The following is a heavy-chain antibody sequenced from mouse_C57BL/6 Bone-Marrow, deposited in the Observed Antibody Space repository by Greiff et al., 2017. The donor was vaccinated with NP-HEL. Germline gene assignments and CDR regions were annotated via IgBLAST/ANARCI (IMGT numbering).Heavy chain of an antibody. Sequence: EVQLQESGGGLVKPGGSLKLSCAASGFTFSSYAMSWVRQTPEKRLEWVATISDGGSYTYYPDNVKGRFTISRDNAKNNLYLQMSHLKSEDTAMYYCARAGGRYYYAMDYWGQGTSVTVSS. J-gene: IGHJ4*01. CDR2: ISDGGSYT. D-gene: IGHD3-3*01. V-gene: IGHV5-4*01. CDR3: ARAGGRYYYAMDY. CDR1: GFTFSSYA.